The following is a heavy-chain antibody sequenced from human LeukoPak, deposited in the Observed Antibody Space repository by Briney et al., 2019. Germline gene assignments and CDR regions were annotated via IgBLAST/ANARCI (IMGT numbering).Heavy chain of an antibody. J-gene: IGHJ4*02. Sequence: GGSLRLSCAASGFTFSSYGMHWVRQAPGKGLEGVAFIRYDVSNKYYTDSVQGRFPISNHNSQNTLYLQMNSLRAEDTAVYYCAKDKDPWKGTSISDFDYWGQGTLVTVSS. V-gene: IGHV3-30*02. CDR2: IRYDVSNK. D-gene: IGHD1-1*01. CDR1: GFTFSSYG. CDR3: AKDKDPWKGTSISDFDY.